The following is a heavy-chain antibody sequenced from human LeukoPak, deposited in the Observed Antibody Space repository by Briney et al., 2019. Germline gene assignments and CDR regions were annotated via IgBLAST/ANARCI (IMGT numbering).Heavy chain of an antibody. CDR1: GFTFSSYG. CDR2: IWYDGSNK. J-gene: IGHJ4*02. CDR3: ARGLPYIAVAGTNFDY. D-gene: IGHD6-19*01. Sequence: GGSLRLSCAASGFTFSSYGMHWVRQAPGKGLEWVAVIWYDGSNKYYADSVKGRFTISRDNSKNTLYLQMNSLRAEDTAVYYCARGLPYIAVAGTNFDYWGQGTLVTVSS. V-gene: IGHV3-33*01.